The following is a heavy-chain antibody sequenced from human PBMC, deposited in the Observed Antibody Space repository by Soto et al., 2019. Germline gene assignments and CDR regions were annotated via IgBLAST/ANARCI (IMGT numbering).Heavy chain of an antibody. Sequence: QVQLVESGGGVVQPGRSLRLSCAASGFTFSSYAMHWVRQAPGKGLEWVAVISYDGSNKYYADSVKGRFTISRDNSKNTLYLQMNSLRAEDTAVHYCASRSSGWYALPYYYYGMDVWGQGTTVTVSS. D-gene: IGHD6-19*01. V-gene: IGHV3-30-3*01. CDR1: GFTFSSYA. J-gene: IGHJ6*02. CDR2: ISYDGSNK. CDR3: ASRSSGWYALPYYYYGMDV.